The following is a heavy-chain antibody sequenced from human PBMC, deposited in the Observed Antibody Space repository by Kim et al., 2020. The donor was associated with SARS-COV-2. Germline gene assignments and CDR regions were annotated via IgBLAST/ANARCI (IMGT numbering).Heavy chain of an antibody. CDR2: ISSDGSDE. V-gene: IGHV3-30*05. D-gene: IGHD2-2*01. Sequence: GGSLRLSCAASGFRLSNYGMHWVRQAPGKGLEWVAVISSDGSDEQYSDSLKGRFTISRDNSENTLYLQINTLTTDDTAVYYCAKVGLLVPATFVKIDYYMEVWGGGTAVIVSS. CDR3: AKVGLLVPATFVKIDYYMEV. CDR1: GFRLSNYG. J-gene: IGHJ6*03.